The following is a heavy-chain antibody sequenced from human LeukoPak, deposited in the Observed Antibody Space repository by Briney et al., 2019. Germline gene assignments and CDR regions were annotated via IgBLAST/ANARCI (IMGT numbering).Heavy chain of an antibody. J-gene: IGHJ6*02. Sequence: ASVKVSCKASGYTFTGYYMHWVRQAPGQGLEWMGWINPNSGGTNYAQKFQGWVTMTRDTSISTAYMELSRLRSDDTAVYYCARDLGRAAGDDYYYYYGMGVWGQGTTVTVSS. D-gene: IGHD6-13*01. CDR2: INPNSGGT. CDR1: GYTFTGYY. CDR3: ARDLGRAAGDDYYYYYGMGV. V-gene: IGHV1-2*04.